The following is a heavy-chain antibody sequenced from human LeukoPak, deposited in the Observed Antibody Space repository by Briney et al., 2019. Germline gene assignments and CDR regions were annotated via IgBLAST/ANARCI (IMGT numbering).Heavy chain of an antibody. V-gene: IGHV4-39*07. CDR3: ARDSLQLWSHFDY. CDR1: SGSISTSNYY. J-gene: IGHJ4*02. Sequence: SETLSLTCTVSSGSISTSNYYWGWVRQPPGKALEWIGSIYYSGSTYYNPSLKSRATISVDTSKNQFSLKLSSVTAADTAVYYCARDSLQLWSHFDYWGQGTLVTVSS. CDR2: IYYSGST. D-gene: IGHD5-18*01.